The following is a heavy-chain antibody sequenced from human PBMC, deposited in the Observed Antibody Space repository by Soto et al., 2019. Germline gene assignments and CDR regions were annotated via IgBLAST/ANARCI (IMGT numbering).Heavy chain of an antibody. J-gene: IGHJ4*02. CDR2: IYHSGST. D-gene: IGHD4-17*01. CDR1: GGSISSCGYS. Sequence: PSETLSLTCAVSGGSISSCGYSWSWIRQPPGKGLEWIGYIYHSGSTYYNPSLKSRVTISVDRSKNQFSLKLSSVTAADTAVYYCARGMTTVTTYDDWGQGTLVTVSS. CDR3: ARGMTTVTTYDD. V-gene: IGHV4-30-2*01.